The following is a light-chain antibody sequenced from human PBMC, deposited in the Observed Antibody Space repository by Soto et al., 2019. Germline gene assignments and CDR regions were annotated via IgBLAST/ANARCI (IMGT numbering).Light chain of an antibody. V-gene: IGKV3-20*01. CDR3: QQYGSSGT. J-gene: IGKJ1*01. Sequence: TQSPSSLSASVGDRVTLSCRASQSVSSSYLAWYQQKPGQAPRLLIYGASSRATGIPDRFSGSGSGTDFTLTISRLEPEDFAVYYCQQYGSSGTFGQGTKVDI. CDR2: GAS. CDR1: QSVSSSY.